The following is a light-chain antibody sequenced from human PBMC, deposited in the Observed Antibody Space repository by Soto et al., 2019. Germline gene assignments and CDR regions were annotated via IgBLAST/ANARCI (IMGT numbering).Light chain of an antibody. V-gene: IGLV2-14*01. CDR1: SSDVGGYKY. CDR2: EVT. Sequence: QSVLTQPASVSGSPGQSITISCTGTSSDVGGYKYVSWYQQHPGKAPKLMIYEVTYRPSGVSNRFSGFKSGNTASLTISGLQAEDEADYYCCSYTSSSTLIFGGGTKVTVL. J-gene: IGLJ2*01. CDR3: CSYTSSSTLI.